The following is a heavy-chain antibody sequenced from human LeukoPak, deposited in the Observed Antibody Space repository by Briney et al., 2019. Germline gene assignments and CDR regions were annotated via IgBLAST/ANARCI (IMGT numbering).Heavy chain of an antibody. Sequence: SETLSLTCTVSGASISSGGYYWDWIRQPPGKGLEWIGSIYYSATYYNPSLKSRVTISVDTSKNQFSLKLTSVTAADTAVYYCARAPIWSGFRGWFDPWGQGTLVTVPS. D-gene: IGHD3-3*01. CDR2: IYYSAT. V-gene: IGHV4-39*07. CDR3: ARAPIWSGFRGWFDP. CDR1: GASISSGGYY. J-gene: IGHJ5*02.